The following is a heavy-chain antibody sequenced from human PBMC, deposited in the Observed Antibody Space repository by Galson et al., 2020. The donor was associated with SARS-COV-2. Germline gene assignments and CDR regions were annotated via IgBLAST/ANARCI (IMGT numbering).Heavy chain of an antibody. Sequence: GGSLRLSCAASGFTFSPYPMHWVRQAPDKGLEWLAFLSSDGTEKSYAASVKGRFTVSRDNSKNTLYLQMNSLRPEDTAVYYCARDYSYAVDHWGRGTLVIVSS. J-gene: IGHJ4*02. D-gene: IGHD2-2*01. CDR2: LSSDGTEK. CDR3: ARDYSYAVDH. V-gene: IGHV3-30*01. CDR1: GFTFSPYP.